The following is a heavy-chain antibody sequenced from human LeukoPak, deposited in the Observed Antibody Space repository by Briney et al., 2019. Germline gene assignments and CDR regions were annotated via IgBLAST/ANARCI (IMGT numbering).Heavy chain of an antibody. D-gene: IGHD4-17*01. Sequence: GRSLRLSCAASGFTFSSYAMHWVRQAPGKGLEWVAVISYDGSNKYYADSVKGRFTISRDNSKNTLYLQMNSLRAEDTAVYYCASRYGANDYWGQGTLVTVSS. V-gene: IGHV3-30-3*01. J-gene: IGHJ4*02. CDR1: GFTFSSYA. CDR3: ASRYGANDY. CDR2: ISYDGSNK.